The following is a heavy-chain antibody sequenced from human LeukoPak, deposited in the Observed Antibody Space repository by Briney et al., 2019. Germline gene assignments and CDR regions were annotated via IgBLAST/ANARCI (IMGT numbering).Heavy chain of an antibody. J-gene: IGHJ4*02. D-gene: IGHD3-22*01. CDR2: IYTSGST. Sequence: SETLSLTCTVSGGSISSYYWSWVRQPAGKGLEWIGRIYTSGSTNYNPSLKSRVTMTVDTSKIQFSLKLSSVTAADTAVYYCARDVRYYYDSSGGGFDYWGQGTLVTVSS. V-gene: IGHV4-4*07. CDR1: GGSISSYY. CDR3: ARDVRYYYDSSGGGFDY.